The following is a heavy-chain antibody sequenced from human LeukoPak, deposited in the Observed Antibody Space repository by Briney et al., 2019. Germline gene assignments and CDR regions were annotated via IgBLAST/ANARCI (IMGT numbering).Heavy chain of an antibody. D-gene: IGHD3-10*01. J-gene: IGHJ6*03. V-gene: IGHV3-15*01. Sequence: GGSLRLSCAASGFTFSNAWMSWVRQAPGKGLEWVGRIKSKTDGGTTDYAAPVKGRFTISRDDSKNTLYLQMNSLKTEDTAVYYCASSRPFGVWGYYMDVWGKGTTVTVSS. CDR3: ASSRPFGVWGYYMDV. CDR1: GFTFSNAW. CDR2: IKSKTDGGTT.